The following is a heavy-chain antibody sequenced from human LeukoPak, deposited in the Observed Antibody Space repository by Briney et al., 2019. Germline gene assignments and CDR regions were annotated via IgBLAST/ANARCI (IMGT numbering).Heavy chain of an antibody. Sequence: ASVKVSCKASGYTFTSYDINWVRQATGQGLEWMGWMDPNSGNTGYAQKFQGRVTMTRNTSISTAYMELSSLRSEDTAVYYCARGQFIAVAASDYWGQGTLVTVSS. D-gene: IGHD6-19*01. CDR1: GYTFTSYD. CDR3: ARGQFIAVAASDY. V-gene: IGHV1-8*01. CDR2: MDPNSGNT. J-gene: IGHJ4*02.